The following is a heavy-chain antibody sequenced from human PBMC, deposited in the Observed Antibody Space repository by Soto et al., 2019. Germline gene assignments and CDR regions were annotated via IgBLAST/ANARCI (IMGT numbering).Heavy chain of an antibody. V-gene: IGHV3-43*01. J-gene: IGHJ1*01. CDR2: ISWDGGST. Sequence: GGSLRLSCAASGFTFDDYTMHWVRQAPGKGLEWVSLISWDGGSTYYADSVKGRFTISRDNSKNSLFLQMNSLRTEDTALYYCAKGYSSGWSAEYFHQWGQGTLVTVSS. CDR1: GFTFDDYT. D-gene: IGHD6-19*01. CDR3: AKGYSSGWSAEYFHQ.